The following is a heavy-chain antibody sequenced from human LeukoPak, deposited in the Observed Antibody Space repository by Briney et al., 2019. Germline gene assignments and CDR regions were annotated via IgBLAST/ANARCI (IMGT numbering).Heavy chain of an antibody. Sequence: PSETLSLTCTVSGGSTSSYYWSWIRQPPGKGLEWIGYIYYGGSTVYNPSLKSRVTLSVDTSNNQFSLRLSSVTAADTAAYYCARDIGPKTGYCRGGSCYPAEGYFDYWGQGTLVTVSS. CDR1: GGSTSSYY. CDR3: ARDIGPKTGYCRGGSCYPAEGYFDY. V-gene: IGHV4-59*01. J-gene: IGHJ4*02. D-gene: IGHD2-15*01. CDR2: IYYGGST.